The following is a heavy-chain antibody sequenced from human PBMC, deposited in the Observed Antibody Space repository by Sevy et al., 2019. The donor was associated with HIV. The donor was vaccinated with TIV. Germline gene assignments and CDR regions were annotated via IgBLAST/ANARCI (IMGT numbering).Heavy chain of an antibody. V-gene: IGHV3-23*01. D-gene: IGHD2-2*01. Sequence: GGSLRLSCAASGFTFSSYSMNWVRQAPGKGLEWVSAISGSGGSTYYADSVKGRFTISRDNSKNTLYLQMNSLRAEDTAVYYCAKDPDIVVVPAARGTFDYWGQGTLVTVSS. CDR1: GFTFSSYS. CDR2: ISGSGGST. J-gene: IGHJ4*02. CDR3: AKDPDIVVVPAARGTFDY.